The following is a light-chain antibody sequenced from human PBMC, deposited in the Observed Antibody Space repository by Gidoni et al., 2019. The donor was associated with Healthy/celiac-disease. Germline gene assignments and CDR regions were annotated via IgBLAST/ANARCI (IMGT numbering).Light chain of an antibody. Sequence: EIVMTQSPATLYVSPGERATLSCRASQSVSSNLAWYQQKPGQAPRLLIYGASTRATGIPARFSGSGSGTEFTLTISSLQSEDFAVYYCQQYNNWGTFGGGTKVEIK. CDR2: GAS. V-gene: IGKV3-15*01. J-gene: IGKJ4*01. CDR1: QSVSSN. CDR3: QQYNNWGT.